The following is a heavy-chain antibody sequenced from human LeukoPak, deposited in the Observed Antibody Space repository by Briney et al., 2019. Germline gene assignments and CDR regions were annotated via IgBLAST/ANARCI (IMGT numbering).Heavy chain of an antibody. J-gene: IGHJ4*02. CDR2: IYYSGST. D-gene: IGHD4-23*01. V-gene: IGHV4-59*01. Sequence: PSETLSLTCTVSGGSISSYYWSWIRQPPGKGLEWIGYIYYSGSTNYNPSLKSRVTIPVDTSKNQFSLKLSSVTAADTAVYYCARVFYGGSLGFDYWGQGTLVTVSS. CDR3: ARVFYGGSLGFDY. CDR1: GGSISSYY.